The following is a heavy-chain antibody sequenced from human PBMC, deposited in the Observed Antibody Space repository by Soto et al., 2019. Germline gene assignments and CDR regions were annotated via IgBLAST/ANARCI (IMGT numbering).Heavy chain of an antibody. Sequence: QVQLVQSGAEVKKPGASVKVSCKASGYTFTSYDINWVRQATGQGLEWMGWMNPNSGNTGFAQKFQGRVTMTRNTSINRAYMELSSLRSEDTAVYYCARGGDYYGSGSSYFDYWGQGTLLTVSS. CDR3: ARGGDYYGSGSSYFDY. V-gene: IGHV1-8*01. J-gene: IGHJ4*02. CDR1: GYTFTSYD. CDR2: MNPNSGNT. D-gene: IGHD3-10*01.